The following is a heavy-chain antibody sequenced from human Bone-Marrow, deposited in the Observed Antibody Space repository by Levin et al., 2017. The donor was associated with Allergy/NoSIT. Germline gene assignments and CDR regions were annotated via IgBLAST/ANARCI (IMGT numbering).Heavy chain of an antibody. Sequence: GGSLRLSCAVSGFTLRSFGMHWVCQAPGKGLERVAVISYDGTNEEYVDSVKGRFTISRDNSKNTLYLQMNRQGAEDTAVYYCAGGAKELDYWGQGTLVTVSS. D-gene: IGHD3-10*01. CDR2: ISYDGTNE. V-gene: IGHV3-30*03. CDR1: GFTLRSFG. J-gene: IGHJ4*02. CDR3: AGGAKELDY.